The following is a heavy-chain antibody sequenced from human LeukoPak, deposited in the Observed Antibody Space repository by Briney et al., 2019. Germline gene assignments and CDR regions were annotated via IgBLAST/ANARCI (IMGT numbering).Heavy chain of an antibody. J-gene: IGHJ6*03. CDR1: GGSINSGSYY. D-gene: IGHD6-19*01. CDR3: ARGTRGGVPYSSGWPAVPYYYYMDV. CDR2: INHSGST. V-gene: IGHV4-39*07. Sequence: PSETLSLTCTVSGGSINSGSYYWSWIRQPPGKGLEWIGEINHSGSTNYNPSLKSRVTISVDTSKNQFSLKLSSVTAADTAVYYCARGTRGGVPYSSGWPAVPYYYYMDVWGKGTTVTVSS.